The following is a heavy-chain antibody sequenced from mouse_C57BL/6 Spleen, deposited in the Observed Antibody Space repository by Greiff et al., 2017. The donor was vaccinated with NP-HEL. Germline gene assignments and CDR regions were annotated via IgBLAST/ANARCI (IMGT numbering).Heavy chain of an antibody. V-gene: IGHV5-16*01. D-gene: IGHD2-14*01. CDR1: GFTFSDYY. CDR2: INYDGSST. Sequence: EVKLMESEGGLVQPGSSMKLSCTASGFTFSDYYMAWVRQVPEKGLEWVANINYDGSSTYYLDSLKSRFIISRDNAKNILYLQMSSLKSEDTATYYCARERGTRYFDVWGTGTTVTVSS. CDR3: ARERGTRYFDV. J-gene: IGHJ1*03.